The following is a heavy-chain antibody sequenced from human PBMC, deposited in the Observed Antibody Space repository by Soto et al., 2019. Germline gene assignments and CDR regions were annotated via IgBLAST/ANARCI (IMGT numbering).Heavy chain of an antibody. CDR3: VRGLPGGFDP. CDR2: IGFAGDT. V-gene: IGHV3-13*01. D-gene: IGHD3-10*01. CDR1: GFIFSNFD. Sequence: GGSLRLSCGASGFIFSNFDMHWVRQTTEKGLEWVSGIGFAGDTNYSGSVKGRFTISRENAKNSLFLQMNSLRVGDTAVYYCVRGLPGGFDPWGQGTLVTVSS. J-gene: IGHJ5*02.